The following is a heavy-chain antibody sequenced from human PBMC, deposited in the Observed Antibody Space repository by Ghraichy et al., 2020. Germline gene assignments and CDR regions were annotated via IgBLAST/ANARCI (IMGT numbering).Heavy chain of an antibody. Sequence: NLSLTCTVTGGSISNYYWTWIRQPPGKGLDWIVYIHYTGSTKYNPSLNSRVTISLDTSNNQFSLRLNSVTAADTAVYYCVRLGYCDGGSCYPDYWGQGTLVTVSP. J-gene: IGHJ4*02. CDR1: GGSISNYY. CDR3: VRLGYCDGGSCYPDY. D-gene: IGHD2-15*01. CDR2: IHYTGST. V-gene: IGHV4-59*08.